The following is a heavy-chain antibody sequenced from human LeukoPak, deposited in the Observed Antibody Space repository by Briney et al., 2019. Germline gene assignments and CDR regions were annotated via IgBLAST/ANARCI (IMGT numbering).Heavy chain of an antibody. Sequence: ASVKVSCKASGYTXTGYYMHGVRQAPGQGLEWMGWINPNSGGTNYAQKFQGRVTMTRDTSTSTAYMELSRLRSDDTAVYYCARYQNNWFDPWGQGTLVTVSS. CDR2: INPNSGGT. CDR1: GYTXTGYY. CDR3: ARYQNNWFDP. J-gene: IGHJ5*02. V-gene: IGHV1-2*02.